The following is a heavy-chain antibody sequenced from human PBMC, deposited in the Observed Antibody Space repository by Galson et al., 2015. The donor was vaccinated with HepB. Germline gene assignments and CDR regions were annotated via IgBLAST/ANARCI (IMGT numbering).Heavy chain of an antibody. J-gene: IGHJ6*02. D-gene: IGHD3-9*01. CDR2: ISYDGSNK. CDR3: ARARYFDWLLFDYYYGMDV. V-gene: IGHV3-30*03. Sequence: SLRLSCAASGFTFSSYWMSWVRQAPGKGLEWVAVISYDGSNKYYADSVKGRFTISGDNSKNTLYLQMNSLRAEDTAVYYCARARYFDWLLFDYYYGMDVWGQGTTVTVSS. CDR1: GFTFSSYW.